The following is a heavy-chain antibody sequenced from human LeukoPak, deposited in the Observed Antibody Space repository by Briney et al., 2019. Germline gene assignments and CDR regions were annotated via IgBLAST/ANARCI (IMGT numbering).Heavy chain of an antibody. Sequence: GGSLRLSCAASGFTVSSNYMSWVRQAPGKGLEWVSVIYSGGSTYYAGSVKGRFTISRDNSKNTLYLQMNSLRAEDTAVYYCARGVIDYYGSGSSGGYWGQGTLVTVSS. CDR2: IYSGGST. J-gene: IGHJ4*02. CDR1: GFTVSSNY. CDR3: ARGVIDYYGSGSSGGY. V-gene: IGHV3-53*01. D-gene: IGHD3-10*01.